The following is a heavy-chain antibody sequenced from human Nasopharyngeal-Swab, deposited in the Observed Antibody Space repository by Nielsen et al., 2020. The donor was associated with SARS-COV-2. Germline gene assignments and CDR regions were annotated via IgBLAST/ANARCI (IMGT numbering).Heavy chain of an antibody. CDR2: ISGSGGST. CDR3: AKDRLSSSWYNWFDP. D-gene: IGHD6-13*01. V-gene: IGHV3-23*01. J-gene: IGHJ5*02. CDR1: GFTFSSYA. Sequence: GGSLRLSCAASGFTFSSYAMSWVRQAPGKGLEWVSAISGSGGSTYYAGSVKGRFTISRDNSKNTLYLQMNSLRAEDTAVYYCAKDRLSSSWYNWFDPWGQGTLVPSPQ.